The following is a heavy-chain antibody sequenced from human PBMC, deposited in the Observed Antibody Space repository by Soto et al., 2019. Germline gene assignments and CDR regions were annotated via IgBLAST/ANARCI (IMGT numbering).Heavy chain of an antibody. CDR1: GFSFEDYA. Sequence: GGSLRLSCAASGFSFEDYAMHWVRQAPGKGLEWVSGIAWNSDIIGYADSVKGRFTISRDNGKNSLYLQMNSLRPEDTALYYCVGSGTDVWVSKEDYWFDPWGQGTLVTVSS. D-gene: IGHD3-10*01. CDR2: IAWNSDII. CDR3: VGSGTDVWVSKEDYWFDP. J-gene: IGHJ5*02. V-gene: IGHV3-9*01.